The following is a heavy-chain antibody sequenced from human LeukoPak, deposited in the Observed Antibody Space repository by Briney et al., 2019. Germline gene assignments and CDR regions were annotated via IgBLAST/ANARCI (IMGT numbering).Heavy chain of an antibody. D-gene: IGHD3-10*01. J-gene: IGHJ4*02. CDR3: ASFGYYGSGSPDY. CDR2: IYHSGST. V-gene: IGHV4-30-2*01. Sequence: SETLSLTCSVPGGSVSSGGYSWSWIRQPPGKGLEWIGYIYHSGSTYYNPSLKSRVTISVDRSKNQFSLKLSSVTAADTAVYYCASFGYYGSGSPDYWGQGTLVTVSS. CDR1: GGSVSSGGYS.